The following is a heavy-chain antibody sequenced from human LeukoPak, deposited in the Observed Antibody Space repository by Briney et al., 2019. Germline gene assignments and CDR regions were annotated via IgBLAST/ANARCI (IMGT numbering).Heavy chain of an antibody. J-gene: IGHJ4*02. V-gene: IGHV1-18*01. CDR2: ISAYNGNT. D-gene: IGHD6-19*01. Sequence: ASVTLSCNSAGYTFTSYGISWVRQAPGQGLEWMGWISAYNGNTNYAQKLQGRVTMTTDTSTSTAYMELRSLRSDDTAVYYCARVEEGIAVAGTRLWGQGTLVTVSS. CDR3: ARVEEGIAVAGTRL. CDR1: GYTFTSYG.